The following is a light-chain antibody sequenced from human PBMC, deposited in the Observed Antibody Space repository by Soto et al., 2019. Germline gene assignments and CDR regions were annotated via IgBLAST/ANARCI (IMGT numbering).Light chain of an antibody. V-gene: IGKV3-15*01. Sequence: EIVRTQSPATLSVSPGERATLSCRASQSVSSNLAWYQQKPGQAPRLLIYGASTRATGIPARFSGSGSGTEFTLTISSLQSEDFAAYYCQQYNNWPPWTFGQGTKVEIK. CDR2: GAS. J-gene: IGKJ1*01. CDR1: QSVSSN. CDR3: QQYNNWPPWT.